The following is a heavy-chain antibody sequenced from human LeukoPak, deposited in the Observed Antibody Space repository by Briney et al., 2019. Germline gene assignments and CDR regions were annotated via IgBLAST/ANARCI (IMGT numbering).Heavy chain of an antibody. CDR1: GFTFSSYG. J-gene: IGHJ4*02. Sequence: GGSLRLSCTASGFTFSSYGMHWVRQAPGKGLEWVALISYDGSNKYYADSVKGRFTISRDNSKNTLYLQMNSLRAEDTAVFYCAKDSTDSGYPFDYWGQGTLVTVSS. V-gene: IGHV3-30*18. CDR2: ISYDGSNK. D-gene: IGHD5-12*01. CDR3: AKDSTDSGYPFDY.